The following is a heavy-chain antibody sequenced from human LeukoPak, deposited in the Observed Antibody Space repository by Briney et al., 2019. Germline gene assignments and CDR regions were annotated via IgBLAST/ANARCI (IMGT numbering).Heavy chain of an antibody. CDR3: ARHDYGRNSPRAYFDR. J-gene: IGHJ4*02. V-gene: IGHV4-59*01. Sequence: PWETLSLTCTVSGASISNYHWSWIRQPPGKGLEWIGYIYYSGSPNYNPSLKSRVTMSVDVSKNQFSLKLTSVTAADTAVYYCARHDYGRNSPRAYFDRWGQGTLVIVSS. CDR1: GASISNYH. CDR2: IYYSGSP. D-gene: IGHD4-23*01.